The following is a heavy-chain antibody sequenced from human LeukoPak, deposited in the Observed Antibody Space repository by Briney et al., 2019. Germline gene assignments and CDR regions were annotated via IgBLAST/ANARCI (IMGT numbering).Heavy chain of an antibody. J-gene: IGHJ4*02. V-gene: IGHV4-34*01. CDR2: INHSGST. Sequence: SETLSLTCAVYGGSFSGYYWSWIRQPPGKGLEWIGEINHSGSTNYNPSLKSRVTISVDTSKNQFSLKLSSVTAADTAVYYCARVSPYCSSTSCYRYFGYWGQGTLVTVSS. CDR1: GGSFSGYY. CDR3: ARVSPYCSSTSCYRYFGY. D-gene: IGHD2-2*01.